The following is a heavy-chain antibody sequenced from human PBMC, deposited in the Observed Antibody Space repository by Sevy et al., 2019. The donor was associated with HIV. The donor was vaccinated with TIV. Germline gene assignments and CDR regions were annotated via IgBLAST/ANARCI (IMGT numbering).Heavy chain of an antibody. J-gene: IGHJ6*02. CDR3: ARGGIVVVVAATRGYYYYGMDV. D-gene: IGHD2-15*01. V-gene: IGHV1-18*01. CDR1: GYTFTSYG. Sequence: ASVKVSYKASGYTFTSYGISWVRQAPGQGLEWMGWLSAYDGNTNYAQKLQGRVTMTTDTSTSTAYMELRSLRSDDTAVYYCARGGIVVVVAATRGYYYYGMDVWVQGTTVTVSS. CDR2: LSAYDGNT.